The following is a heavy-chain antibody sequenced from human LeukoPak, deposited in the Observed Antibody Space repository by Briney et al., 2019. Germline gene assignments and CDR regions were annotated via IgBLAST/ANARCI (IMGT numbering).Heavy chain of an antibody. J-gene: IGHJ6*02. CDR2: ISYDGSNK. D-gene: IGHD1-26*01. CDR1: GFTFSSYG. CDR3: AKEGDYYGMDV. V-gene: IGHV3-30*18. Sequence: GGSLRLSCTASGFTFSSYGMHWVRQAPGKGLEWVAVISYDGSNKDYADSVRGRFTISRDDSKNTLYLQMNSLRVEDTAVYYCAKEGDYYGMDVWGQGTTVTVSS.